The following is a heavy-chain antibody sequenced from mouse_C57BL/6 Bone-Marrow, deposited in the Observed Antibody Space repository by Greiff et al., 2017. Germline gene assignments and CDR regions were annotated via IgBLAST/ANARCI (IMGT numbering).Heavy chain of an antibody. D-gene: IGHD2-5*01. CDR3: AVYSKE. V-gene: IGHV1-59*01. CDR2: IDPSDSYT. CDR1: GYTFTSYW. Sequence: QVQLQQPGAELVRPGTSVKLSCKASGYTFTSYWMHWVKQRPGQGLEWIGVIDPSDSYTNYNQKFKGKATLTVDTSSSTAYMQLSSVTSEDSAVYDCAVYSKEWGQGTLVTVSA. J-gene: IGHJ3*02.